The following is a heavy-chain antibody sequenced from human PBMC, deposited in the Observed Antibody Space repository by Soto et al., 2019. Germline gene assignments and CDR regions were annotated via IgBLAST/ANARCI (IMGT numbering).Heavy chain of an antibody. CDR2: IYYSGST. CDR1: GGSISSGGYY. V-gene: IGHV4-31*03. CDR3: ARWNGYCSGGSCYLFGNQDAFDI. Sequence: QVQLQESGPGLVKPSQTLSLTCTVSGGSISSGGYYWSWIRQHPGKGLEWIGYIYYSGSTYYNPSLQSRVTISVDTSKNQFSLKVSSVTAADTAVYYCARWNGYCSGGSCYLFGNQDAFDIWGQGTMVTVSS. D-gene: IGHD2-15*01. J-gene: IGHJ3*02.